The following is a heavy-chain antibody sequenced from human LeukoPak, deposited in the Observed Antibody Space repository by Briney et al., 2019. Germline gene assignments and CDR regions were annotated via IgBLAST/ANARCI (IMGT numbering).Heavy chain of an antibody. V-gene: IGHV4-39*01. D-gene: IGHD4-11*01. Sequence: SETLSLTCSVSGGSITSSSYYWAWIRQPPEKGLEWIGSIYYTGGTNYSPSLKSRVTMSVGTSKNQFSLKLSSVTAADTAVYYCARHGGTRITLVEVYYFDYWGQGTLVTVSS. CDR1: GGSITSSSYY. J-gene: IGHJ4*02. CDR3: ARHGGTRITLVEVYYFDY. CDR2: IYYTGGT.